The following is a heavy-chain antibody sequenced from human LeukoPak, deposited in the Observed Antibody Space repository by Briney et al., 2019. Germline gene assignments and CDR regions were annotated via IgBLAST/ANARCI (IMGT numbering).Heavy chain of an antibody. Sequence: GSLRLSCAASGFTFSNYSMNWVRQAPGKGLEWIGTISYSGSIYYNPSLKSRATISVDTSKNQFSLKLSSVTAAGTTVYYCARLNYYYYNMDVWGRGTTVTISS. CDR2: ISYSGSI. CDR3: ARLNYYYYNMDV. V-gene: IGHV4-39*01. CDR1: GFTFSNYSMN. J-gene: IGHJ6*03.